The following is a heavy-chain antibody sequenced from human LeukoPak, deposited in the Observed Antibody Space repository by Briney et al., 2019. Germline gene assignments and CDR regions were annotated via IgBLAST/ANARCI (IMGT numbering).Heavy chain of an antibody. V-gene: IGHV4-39*07. J-gene: IGHJ5*02. Sequence: SETLSLTCTVSGGSISSSSYYWGWIRQPPGKGLEWIGSIYYSGSTYYNPSLKSRVTISVDTSKNQFSLKLSSVTAADTAVYYCARDSPNTYYYDPNWFDPWGQGTLVTVSS. CDR1: GGSISSSSYY. CDR3: ARDSPNTYYYDPNWFDP. CDR2: IYYSGST. D-gene: IGHD3-22*01.